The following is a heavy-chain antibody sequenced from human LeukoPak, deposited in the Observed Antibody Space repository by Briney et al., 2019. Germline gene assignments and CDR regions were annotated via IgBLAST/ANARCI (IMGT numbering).Heavy chain of an antibody. CDR2: ISSSSSYI. CDR3: ARIPSYGYIYDY. D-gene: IGHD5-18*01. Sequence: PGKSLRLSCAASGFTFSSYSMNWVRQAPGKGLEWVSSISSSSSYIYYADSVKGRFTISRDNAKNSLYLQMNSLRAEDTAVYYCARIPSYGYIYDYWGQGTLVTVSS. J-gene: IGHJ4*02. CDR1: GFTFSSYS. V-gene: IGHV3-21*01.